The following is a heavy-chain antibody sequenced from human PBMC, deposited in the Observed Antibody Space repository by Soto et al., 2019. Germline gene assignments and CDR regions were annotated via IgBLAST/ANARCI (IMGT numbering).Heavy chain of an antibody. CDR3: ASGSYNHDAFDI. V-gene: IGHV1-69*12. CDR2: IIPIFGTA. CDR1: GGTFSSYA. J-gene: IGHJ3*02. D-gene: IGHD1-26*01. Sequence: QVQLVQSGAEVKNPGSSVKVSCKASGGTFSSYAISWVRQSPGQGLEWMGGIIPIFGTANYAQKFQGRVTITADESTSTADMDLSSLRSEDTAVYYCASGSYNHDAFDIWGQGTMVTVSS.